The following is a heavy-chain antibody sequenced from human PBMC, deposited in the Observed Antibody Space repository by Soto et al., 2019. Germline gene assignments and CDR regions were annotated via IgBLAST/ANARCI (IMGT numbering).Heavy chain of an antibody. J-gene: IGHJ5*02. CDR3: ARLKQDYAVA. Sequence: GGSLRLSCAASGFTFSSYGMHWVRQAPGKGLECVAVIWYDGSNKYYADSVKGRFTISRDNSKNTLYLQMNSLRAEDTAVYYCARLKQDYAVAWGQGTLVIVS. CDR1: GFTFSSYG. V-gene: IGHV3-33*01. CDR2: IWYDGSNK. D-gene: IGHD3-16*01.